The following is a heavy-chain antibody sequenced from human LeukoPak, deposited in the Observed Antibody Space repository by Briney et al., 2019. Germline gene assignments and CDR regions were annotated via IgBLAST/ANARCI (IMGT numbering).Heavy chain of an antibody. CDR3: ARDGYYDSPLFDY. D-gene: IGHD3-3*01. J-gene: IGHJ4*02. V-gene: IGHV4-30-2*01. CDR1: GGSISSGGYS. Sequence: SQTLSLTCAVSGGSISSGGYSWGWIRQPPGKGLEWIGYIYHSGSTYYNPSLKSRVTISVDRSKNQFSLKLSSVTAADTAVYYCARDGYYDSPLFDYWGQGTLVTVSS. CDR2: IYHSGST.